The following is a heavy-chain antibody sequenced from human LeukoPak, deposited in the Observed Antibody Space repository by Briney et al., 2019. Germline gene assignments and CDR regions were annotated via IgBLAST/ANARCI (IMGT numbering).Heavy chain of an antibody. V-gene: IGHV4-4*02. Sequence: SETLSLTCAVSGGSISSTSWWSWVRQPPGKGLEWIGEIYHTGTTNYNPSLKSRVTISVDMSKNQFSLKLSSVTAADTAVYYCAREPLDYWGQGTLVTVSS. CDR1: GGSISSTSW. J-gene: IGHJ4*02. CDR2: IYHTGTT. CDR3: AREPLDY.